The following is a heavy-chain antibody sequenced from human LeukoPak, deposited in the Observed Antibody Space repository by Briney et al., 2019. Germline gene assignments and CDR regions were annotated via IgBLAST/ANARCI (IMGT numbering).Heavy chain of an antibody. J-gene: IGHJ5*02. D-gene: IGHD3-10*01. CDR3: ARHGSVRSPLGP. CDR2: IYASGST. V-gene: IGHV4-4*09. Sequence: SETLSLTCSVSGGSISSYYWSWIRQPPGKVLEWIGYIYASGSTNYNPSLKSRVTISVDTSKNKFSLNLTSVTAADTAVYYCARHGSVRSPLGPWGQGTLVTVSS. CDR1: GGSISSYY.